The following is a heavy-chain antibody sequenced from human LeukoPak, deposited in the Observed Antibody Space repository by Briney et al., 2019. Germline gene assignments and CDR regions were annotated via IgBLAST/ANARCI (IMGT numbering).Heavy chain of an antibody. Sequence: SETLSLTCTVPGGSISYYYLSWIRQSPGKGLEWIGYIYYSGTTNYNPSLKSRVTISVDTSKNQFSLQLRSVTAADTAVYYCAREDPQTTVPEGMDVWGQGTTVTVSS. CDR2: IYYSGTT. V-gene: IGHV4-59*01. CDR3: AREDPQTTVPEGMDV. J-gene: IGHJ6*02. D-gene: IGHD4-17*01. CDR1: GGSISYYY.